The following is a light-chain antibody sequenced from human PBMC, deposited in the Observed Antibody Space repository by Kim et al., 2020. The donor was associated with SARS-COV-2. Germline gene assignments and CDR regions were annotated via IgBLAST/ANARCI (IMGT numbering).Light chain of an antibody. CDR3: NSRHSNDNAV. J-gene: IGLJ3*02. V-gene: IGLV3-19*01. CDR2: GKN. CDR1: SLRSYY. Sequence: SSELTQDPAVSVALGQTVRITCQGDSLRSYYATWYQQKPGQAPILVIYGKNNRPSAIPARLSGSTSGNTASFSITGTPAGDDAAYYCNSRHSNDNAVFVG.